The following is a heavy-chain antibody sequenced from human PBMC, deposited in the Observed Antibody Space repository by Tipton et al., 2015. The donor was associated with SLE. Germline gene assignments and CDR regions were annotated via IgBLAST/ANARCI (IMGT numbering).Heavy chain of an antibody. J-gene: IGHJ5*02. Sequence: QVQLVQSGAEVKKPGASVKVSCKASGNTFTTNALNWLRQAPDQGLEWMGWININTGSPTYAQGFTGRFVFSLNTSVSTTYLQISSLKAEDTAVYYCATGRGSSSSWRGWFDPWGQGTLVTVSS. V-gene: IGHV7-4-1*02. CDR2: ININTGSP. CDR1: GNTFTTNA. CDR3: ATGRGSSSSWRGWFDP. D-gene: IGHD2-2*01.